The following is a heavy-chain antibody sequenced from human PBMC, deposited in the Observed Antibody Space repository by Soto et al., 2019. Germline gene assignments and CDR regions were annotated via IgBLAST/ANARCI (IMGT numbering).Heavy chain of an antibody. V-gene: IGHV1-18*01. D-gene: IGHD3-3*01. CDR2: ISGYNGNT. CDR3: ARGFRLRSGHSFRGYYYYGMDV. CDR1: GYTFTNYG. Sequence: ASVKVSCKASGYTFTNYGISWVRQAPGQGLEWMGWISGYNGNTNYAQKLQGRVTMTTDTSTSTAYMELRSLRSDDTAVYYCARGFRLRSGHSFRGYYYYGMDVWG. J-gene: IGHJ6*02.